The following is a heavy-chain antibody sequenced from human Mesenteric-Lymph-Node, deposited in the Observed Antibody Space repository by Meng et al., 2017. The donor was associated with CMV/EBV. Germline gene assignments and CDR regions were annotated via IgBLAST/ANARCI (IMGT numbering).Heavy chain of an antibody. CDR2: INSDGSST. D-gene: IGHD2-21*01. CDR1: GFTFSSYW. V-gene: IGHV3-74*01. J-gene: IGHJ6*02. Sequence: GESLKISCAASGFTFSSYWIHWVRQAPGKGLVWVSRINSDGSSTTYADSVKGRFTISRDNPKNTLYLQMNSLRAEDTALYYCARGTLVYCGGDCYYYYNMDVWGQGTAVTVSS. CDR3: ARGTLVYCGGDCYYYYNMDV.